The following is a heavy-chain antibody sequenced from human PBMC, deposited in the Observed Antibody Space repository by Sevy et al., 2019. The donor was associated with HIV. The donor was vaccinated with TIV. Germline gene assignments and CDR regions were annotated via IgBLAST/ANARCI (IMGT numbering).Heavy chain of an antibody. CDR2: VSSRGAIT. CDR3: ARGLSTYGSYYFDF. V-gene: IGHV3-48*03. Sequence: GGSLRLSCAASGFIFSSHELNWVRQAPGKGLEWVSYVSSRGAITDYADSVRGRFTISRDNAQNSLYLQMNSLRVEDMAIHFCARGLSTYGSYYFDFWGRGTLVTVSS. CDR1: GFIFSSHE. D-gene: IGHD3-10*01. J-gene: IGHJ4*02.